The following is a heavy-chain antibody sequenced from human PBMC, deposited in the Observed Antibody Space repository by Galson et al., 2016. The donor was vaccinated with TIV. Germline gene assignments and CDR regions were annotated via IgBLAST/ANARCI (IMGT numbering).Heavy chain of an antibody. J-gene: IGHJ6*03. CDR1: GGSISSYY. Sequence: SETLSLTCTVSGGSISSYYWSWIRQPPGKGLEWIGYFYYTGSTNYNPSLKSRVTISVDRSKNQFSLKLNSVTAADTAVYFCTRDVTVLPGTTDDYYYSVDVWGKGTMVTVSS. D-gene: IGHD4-17*01. CDR3: TRDVTVLPGTTDDYYYSVDV. V-gene: IGHV4-59*01. CDR2: FYYTGST.